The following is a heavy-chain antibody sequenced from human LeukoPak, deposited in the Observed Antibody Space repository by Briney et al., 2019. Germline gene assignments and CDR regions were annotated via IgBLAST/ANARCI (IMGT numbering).Heavy chain of an antibody. V-gene: IGHV4-30-2*01. Sequence: SETLSLTCAVSGGSISSGGYSWSWIRQPPGKGLEWIGYIYYSGSTYYNPSLKSRVTISVDRSKNQFSLKLSSVTAADTAVYYCVRLSYGYLDYWGQGTLVTVSS. CDR3: VRLSYGYLDY. CDR1: GGSISSGGYS. J-gene: IGHJ4*02. D-gene: IGHD6-13*01. CDR2: IYYSGST.